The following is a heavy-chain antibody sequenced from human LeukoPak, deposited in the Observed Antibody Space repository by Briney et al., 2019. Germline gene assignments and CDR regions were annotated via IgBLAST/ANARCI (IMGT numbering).Heavy chain of an antibody. D-gene: IGHD2-2*01. CDR3: ASLKYCSSTSCLADY. J-gene: IGHJ4*02. CDR1: GGSFSGYY. Sequence: KPSETLSLTCAVYGGSFSGYYWSWIRQPPGKGLEWIGEINHSGSTNYNPSLKSRVTISVDTSKNQFSLKLSSVTAADTAVYYCASLKYCSSTSCLADYWGQGTLVTVSS. CDR2: INHSGST. V-gene: IGHV4-34*01.